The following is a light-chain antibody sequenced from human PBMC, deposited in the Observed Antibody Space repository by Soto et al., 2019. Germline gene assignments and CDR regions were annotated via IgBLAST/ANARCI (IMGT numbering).Light chain of an antibody. CDR1: SSDIGGYKH. J-gene: IGLJ1*01. V-gene: IGLV2-14*01. CDR3: SSYTTSSTQV. Sequence: QSALTQPASVSGSPGQSITISCTGTSSDIGGYKHVSWYQQHPGKAPKLMIYEVTNRPSGVSYRFSGSKSGNTASLTISGLHAEDEADYYRSSYTTSSTQVFGTGTKGTVL. CDR2: EVT.